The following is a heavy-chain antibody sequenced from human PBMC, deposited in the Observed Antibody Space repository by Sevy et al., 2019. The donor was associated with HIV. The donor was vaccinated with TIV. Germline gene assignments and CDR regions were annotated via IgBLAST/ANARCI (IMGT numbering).Heavy chain of an antibody. CDR1: GFTFSGYG. D-gene: IGHD1-7*01. V-gene: IGHV3-30*18. CDR2: ISSDGSNE. CDR3: AKGGRNWNYVALDY. Sequence: LSLTCAASGFTFSGYGMHWVRQAPGKGLEWVAVISSDGSNEYYADSVKGRFTISRDNSKNTLYLQMNSLRAEDTAVYYCAKGGRNWNYVALDYWGQGTLVTVSS. J-gene: IGHJ4*02.